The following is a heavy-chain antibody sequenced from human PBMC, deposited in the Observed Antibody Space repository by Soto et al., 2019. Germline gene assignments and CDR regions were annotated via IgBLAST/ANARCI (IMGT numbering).Heavy chain of an antibody. D-gene: IGHD1-1*01. Sequence: EVQLVESGGGLGKPGGSLRLSCAVSGFTFSSCTMNWVRQAPGKGLEWVSSISSSGSMYYADSVKGRFTISRDNAKTSLYLQMNSLRAEDTAVYYCAREVQPVVRREYDYWGQGTLVTVSS. CDR1: GFTFSSCT. V-gene: IGHV3-21*01. CDR2: ISSSGSM. J-gene: IGHJ4*02. CDR3: AREVQPVVRREYDY.